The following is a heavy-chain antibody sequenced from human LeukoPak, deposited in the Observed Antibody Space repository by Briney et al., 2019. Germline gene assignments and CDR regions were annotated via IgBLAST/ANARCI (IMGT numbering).Heavy chain of an antibody. CDR3: ASLTRYSSGWDTYYFDY. Sequence: PETLSLTCAVYGGSFSGYYWSWIRQPPGKGLEWIGEINHSGSTNYNPSLKSRVTISVDTSKNQFSLKLSSVTAADTAVYYCASLTRYSSGWDTYYFDYWGQGTLVTVSS. CDR1: GGSFSGYY. CDR2: INHSGST. D-gene: IGHD6-19*01. J-gene: IGHJ4*02. V-gene: IGHV4-34*01.